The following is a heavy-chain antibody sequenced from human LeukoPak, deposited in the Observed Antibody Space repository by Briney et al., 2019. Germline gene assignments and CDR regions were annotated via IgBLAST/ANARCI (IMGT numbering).Heavy chain of an antibody. CDR3: AKDCRPDAHYGYYYYGMDV. D-gene: IGHD3-10*01. CDR1: EFSFSSHS. V-gene: IGHV3-21*04. J-gene: IGHJ6*02. Sequence: PGESLRLSCAASEFSFSSHSMNWVRQAPGKGLEWVSTINSSGDYTCYADSVKGRFTISRDNSKNTLYLQMNSLRAEDTAVYYCAKDCRPDAHYGYYYYGMDVWGQGTTVTVSS. CDR2: INSSGDYT.